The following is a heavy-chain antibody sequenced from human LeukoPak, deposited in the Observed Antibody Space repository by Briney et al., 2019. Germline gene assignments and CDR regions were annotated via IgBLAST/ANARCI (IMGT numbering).Heavy chain of an antibody. CDR1: GFTFSSYA. Sequence: GGSLRLSCAASGFTFSSYAMSWVRQAPGKGLEWVSVLSGSAGSTYYADSVKGWFTISRDNSKNTLYLQMNSLRAEDTAIYYCAKDLRLDCSTTSCYLLDYWGQGTLVTVSS. V-gene: IGHV3-23*01. D-gene: IGHD2-2*01. CDR2: LSGSAGST. CDR3: AKDLRLDCSTTSCYLLDY. J-gene: IGHJ4*02.